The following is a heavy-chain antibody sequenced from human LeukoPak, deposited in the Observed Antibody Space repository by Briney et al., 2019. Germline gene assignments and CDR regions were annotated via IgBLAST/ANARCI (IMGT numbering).Heavy chain of an antibody. J-gene: IGHJ4*02. CDR3: ARGVTGYYFGYYFDY. V-gene: IGHV4-34*01. CDR1: GGSFSGYY. Sequence: PSETLSLTCALNGGSFSGYYWSWIRKPPGKALEWIGEINHSGSTNYNPSLKSRVTISVDTSKNQFSLKLSSVTAADTAVYYCARGVTGYYFGYYFDYWGQGTLVTVSS. CDR2: INHSGST. D-gene: IGHD3-9*01.